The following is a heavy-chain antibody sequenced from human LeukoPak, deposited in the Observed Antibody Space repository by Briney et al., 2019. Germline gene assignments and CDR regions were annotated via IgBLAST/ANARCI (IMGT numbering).Heavy chain of an antibody. CDR1: GFSLRTTGVG. CDR2: IYWNDDK. V-gene: IGHV2-5*01. CDR3: AQRALWFGEYLFDY. D-gene: IGHD3-10*01. Sequence: SGPTLVKPTQTLTLTCTFSGFSLRTTGVGVGWIRQLPGKALEWLALIYWNDDKRYSPSLKSRLTITKDTSKNQVVLTMTNMDPVDTATYYCAQRALWFGEYLFDYWGQGTLVTVSS. J-gene: IGHJ4*02.